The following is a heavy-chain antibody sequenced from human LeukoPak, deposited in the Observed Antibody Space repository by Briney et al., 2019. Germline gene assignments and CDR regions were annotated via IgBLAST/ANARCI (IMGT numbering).Heavy chain of an antibody. CDR1: GFTFDDYT. CDR2: ISWDGGST. V-gene: IGHV3-43*01. Sequence: PGGSLRLSCAASGFTFDDYTMHWVRQAPGKGLEWVSLISWDGGSTYYADSVKGRFTISRDNSKNSLYLQMNSLRTEDTALYYCAKDYGYSSGYRIGAFDYWGQGTLVTVSS. J-gene: IGHJ4*02. D-gene: IGHD6-19*01. CDR3: AKDYGYSSGYRIGAFDY.